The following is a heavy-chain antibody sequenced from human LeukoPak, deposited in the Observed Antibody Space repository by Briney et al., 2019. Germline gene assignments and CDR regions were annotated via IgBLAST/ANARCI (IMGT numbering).Heavy chain of an antibody. J-gene: IGHJ4*02. CDR3: QLYYGSETVDY. CDR1: GGSISSYY. CDR2: IYYSGST. D-gene: IGHD3-10*01. Sequence: SETLSLTCTVSGGSISSYYWSWIRQPPGKGLEWIGYIYYSGSTNYNPSLKSRVTISVDTSKNQFSLKLSSVTAADTAVYYCQLYYGSETVDYWGQGTLVTVSS. V-gene: IGHV4-59*08.